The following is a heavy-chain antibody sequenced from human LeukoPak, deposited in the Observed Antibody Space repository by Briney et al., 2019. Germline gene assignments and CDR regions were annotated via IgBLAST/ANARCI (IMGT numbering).Heavy chain of an antibody. Sequence: PSQTLPLTCTVSGGSISSGDYYWSWIRQPPGTGPEWIGYICYSGSTYYNPSLKSRVTISVDTSKNQFSLKLSSVTAADTAVYYCAREIRFGELFDYWGQGALVTVSS. J-gene: IGHJ4*02. CDR1: GGSISSGDYY. D-gene: IGHD3-10*01. CDR2: ICYSGST. CDR3: AREIRFGELFDY. V-gene: IGHV4-30-4*01.